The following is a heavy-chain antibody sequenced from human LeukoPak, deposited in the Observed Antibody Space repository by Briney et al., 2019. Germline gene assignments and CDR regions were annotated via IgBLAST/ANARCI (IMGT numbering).Heavy chain of an antibody. CDR1: GGSISSSSYY. CDR3: ARQGPSGHYDFWSGYYWYYFDY. Sequence: SETLSLTCTVSGGSISSSSYYWGWIRQPPGKGLEWIGSIYYSGSTYYNPSLKSRVTISVDTSKNRFSLKLSSVTAADTAVYYCARQGPSGHYDFWSGYYWYYFDYWGQGTLVTVSS. J-gene: IGHJ4*02. CDR2: IYYSGST. D-gene: IGHD3-3*01. V-gene: IGHV4-39*01.